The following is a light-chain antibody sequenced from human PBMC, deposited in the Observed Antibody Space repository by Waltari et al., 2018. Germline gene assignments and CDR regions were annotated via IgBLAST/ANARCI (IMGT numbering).Light chain of an antibody. CDR1: QCGDRY. CDR2: FAA. V-gene: IGKV3-20*01. J-gene: IGKJ1*01. CDR3: QKYDRLPAT. Sequence: ARQCGDRYLAWIQQKRGRAPRLLIYFAASSATGIPDRFSGVGSGTDFSLNISRLGAEDFAVYYCQKYDRLPATFGQGTKVEIK.